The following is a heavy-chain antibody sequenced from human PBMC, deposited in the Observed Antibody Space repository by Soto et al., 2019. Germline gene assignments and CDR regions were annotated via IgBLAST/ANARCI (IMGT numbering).Heavy chain of an antibody. V-gene: IGHV1-69*12. Sequence: QVQLVQSGAEVKKPGSSVKVSCKASGGTFRSYAISWVRQAPGQGLEWMGGIIPIFGTANYAQKFQGRVTITADESTSTAYMELSSLRSEDTGVYYCARDRGSSSSRLFDYWGQGTLVTVSS. CDR2: IIPIFGTA. CDR1: GGTFRSYA. J-gene: IGHJ4*02. D-gene: IGHD6-6*01. CDR3: ARDRGSSSSRLFDY.